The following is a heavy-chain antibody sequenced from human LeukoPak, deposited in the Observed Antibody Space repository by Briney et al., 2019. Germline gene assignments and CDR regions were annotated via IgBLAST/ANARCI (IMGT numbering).Heavy chain of an antibody. CDR2: INPDGSST. Sequence: GGSLRLSCAASGFTFSYYWMHWVRQAPGKGLVWVSRINPDGSSTNYADSVKGRFTISRDNAKNSLYLQMNSLRDEDTAVYYCARDGEATSLSYFDHWGQGTLVTVSS. V-gene: IGHV3-74*01. J-gene: IGHJ4*02. CDR3: ARDGEATSLSYFDH. CDR1: GFTFSYYW. D-gene: IGHD3-10*01.